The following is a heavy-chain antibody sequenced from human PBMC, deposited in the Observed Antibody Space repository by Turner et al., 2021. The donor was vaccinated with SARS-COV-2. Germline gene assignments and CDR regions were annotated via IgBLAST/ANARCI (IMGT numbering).Heavy chain of an antibody. D-gene: IGHD3-9*01. CDR3: ARAGTDLLQYYYFDY. V-gene: IGHV4-31*03. CDR2: IYYSGST. J-gene: IGHJ4*02. CDR1: GGSISSGAYY. Sequence: QVQLQESGPGLVPRSQTLSLTCTVSGGSISSGAYYWSWIRQHPGKGLEWIGYIYYSGSTYYNPSLKSRVTISVDTSKNQFSLKLSSVTAADTAVYYCARAGTDLLQYYYFDYWGQGTLVTVSS.